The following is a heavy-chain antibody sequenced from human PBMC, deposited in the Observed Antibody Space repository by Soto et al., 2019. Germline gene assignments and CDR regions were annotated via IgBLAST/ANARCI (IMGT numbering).Heavy chain of an antibody. CDR3: ARAEEWLLFDY. D-gene: IGHD3-3*01. V-gene: IGHV1-46*03. Sequence: ASVKGSCKASGYTLTGYYMHWVRQAPGQGLEWMGIINPSGGSTSYAQKFQGRVTMTRDTSTSTVYMELSSLRSEDTAVYYCARAEEWLLFDYWGQGTLVTVSS. CDR2: INPSGGST. J-gene: IGHJ4*02. CDR1: GYTLTGYY.